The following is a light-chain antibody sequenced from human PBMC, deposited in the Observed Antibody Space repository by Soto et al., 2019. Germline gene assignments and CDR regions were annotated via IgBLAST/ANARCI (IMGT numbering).Light chain of an antibody. J-gene: IGLJ1*01. CDR3: SSYTSSSTLHV. V-gene: IGLV2-14*01. CDR2: DVS. Sequence: QSALTQPASVSGSPGQSITISCTGTSSDVGGYNYVSWYQQHPGKAPKPMIYDVSNRPSGVSNRFSGSKSGNTASLTISGLQAEDEADYYCSSYTSSSTLHVFGTGTKVTVL. CDR1: SSDVGGYNY.